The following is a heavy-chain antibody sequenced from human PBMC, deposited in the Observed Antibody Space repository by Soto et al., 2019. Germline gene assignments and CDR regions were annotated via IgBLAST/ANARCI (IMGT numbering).Heavy chain of an antibody. D-gene: IGHD5-18*01. CDR3: ARNRREYSYGVYYFDY. CDR2: IYYSGST. V-gene: IGHV4-39*01. Sequence: SETLSLTCAVSGDSMSSSDYYWGWIRQPPGKGLEWIGSIYYSGSTYYNPSLQSRVTISVDTSKNQFSLKLKSVTAADTAVYYCARNRREYSYGVYYFDYWGQGTLVTVSS. J-gene: IGHJ4*02. CDR1: GDSMSSSDYY.